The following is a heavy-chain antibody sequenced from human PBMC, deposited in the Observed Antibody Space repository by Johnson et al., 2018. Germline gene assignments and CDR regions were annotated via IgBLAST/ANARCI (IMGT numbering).Heavy chain of an antibody. D-gene: IGHD1-26*01. J-gene: IGHJ4*02. V-gene: IGHV3-15*01. CDR3: MTDEWELLHMSRDY. CDR2: IKSKTDGETI. Sequence: VQLVESGGGLTKPGGSLRLSCAVSGFTISNAWMSWIRQSPEKGLEWVGRIKSKTDGETIEYPASVKGRFTISRDDSRNTLYLQMNSLRTEDTAVNYCMTDEWELLHMSRDYWGQGTTVTVSS. CDR1: GFTISNAW.